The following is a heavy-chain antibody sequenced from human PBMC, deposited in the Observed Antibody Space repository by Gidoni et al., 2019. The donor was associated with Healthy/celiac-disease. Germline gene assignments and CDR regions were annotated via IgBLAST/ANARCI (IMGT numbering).Heavy chain of an antibody. CDR2: IKQDGSEK. CDR3: AREQPYCSSTSCPIDY. Sequence: EVQLVESGGGLVQPGGSLRLSCAASGFTFSRYWMSWVRQAPGQGLEWVANIKQDGSEKYYVDSVKGRFTISRDNAKNSLYLQMNSLRAEDTAVYYCAREQPYCSSTSCPIDYWGQGTLVTVSS. J-gene: IGHJ4*02. D-gene: IGHD2-2*01. V-gene: IGHV3-7*01. CDR1: GFTFSRYW.